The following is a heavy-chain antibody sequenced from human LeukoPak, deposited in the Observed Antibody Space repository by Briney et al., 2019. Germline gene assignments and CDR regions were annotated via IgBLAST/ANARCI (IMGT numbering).Heavy chain of an antibody. V-gene: IGHV1-46*01. CDR1: GYTFTSYY. CDR3: ARLRRAVAGTYYYYYMDV. J-gene: IGHJ6*03. D-gene: IGHD6-19*01. CDR2: INPSGGST. Sequence: ASVKVSCKASGYTFTSYYMHWVRQAPGQGLEWMGIINPSGGSTSYAQKFQGRVTMTRDTSTSTVYMELSSLKSEDTAVYYCARLRRAVAGTYYYYYMDVWGKGTTVTVSS.